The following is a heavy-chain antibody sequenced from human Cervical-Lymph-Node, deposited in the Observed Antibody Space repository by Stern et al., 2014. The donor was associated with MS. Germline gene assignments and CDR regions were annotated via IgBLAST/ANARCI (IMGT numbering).Heavy chain of an antibody. CDR1: GDTSNTDA. V-gene: IGHV1-69*01. Sequence: VQLVQSGAEVQKPESSVKVSCKASGDTSNTDAIHWVRQAPGQGLEWMGGIIPVFGTPVYAQRFKGRVSIAADESTATDYMELSSLRSDDTAVYYCARGASSAAWYKHAVDVWGQGTTVTVSS. J-gene: IGHJ6*02. CDR2: IIPVFGTP. D-gene: IGHD1-14*01. CDR3: ARGASSAAWYKHAVDV.